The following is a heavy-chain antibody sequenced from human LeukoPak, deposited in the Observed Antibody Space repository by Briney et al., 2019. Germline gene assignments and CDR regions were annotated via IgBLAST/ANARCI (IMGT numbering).Heavy chain of an antibody. Sequence: GGSLRLSCAASGFTFSRSWMTWVRQAPGKGLEWVANIKKDGSEKYYVDSVKGRFTISRDNANNSLYLQMNSLRAEDSALYYRARDRYCDLWGRGTLVTVSS. CDR1: GFTFSRSW. J-gene: IGHJ2*01. CDR3: ARDRYCDL. V-gene: IGHV3-7*04. CDR2: IKKDGSEK.